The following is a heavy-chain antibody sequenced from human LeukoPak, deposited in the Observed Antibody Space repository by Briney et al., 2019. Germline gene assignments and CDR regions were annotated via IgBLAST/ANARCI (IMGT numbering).Heavy chain of an antibody. CDR3: ARGKTSQNIVTRKTYNWFDP. Sequence: GRSPRLSCAASGFTFSSYGMHWVRQAPGKGLEWVSSISSSSDYIYYADSVKGRFTISRDNAKNSLYLQMKSLRAEDTAVYYCARGKTSQNIVTRKTYNWFDPWGQGTLVTVSS. V-gene: IGHV3-21*01. CDR2: ISSSSDYI. D-gene: IGHD2/OR15-2a*01. J-gene: IGHJ5*02. CDR1: GFTFSSYG.